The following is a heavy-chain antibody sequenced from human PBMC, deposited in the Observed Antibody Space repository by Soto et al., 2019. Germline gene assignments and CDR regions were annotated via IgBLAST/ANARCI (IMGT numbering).Heavy chain of an antibody. Sequence: QVQLVQSGPEVKNPGASVKVSCKASGYTFKNYGIKWVRQAPGQGLEWVGWITTYNGNRYSAEKYQVRVTMTTDTSTSTTYMELKSLRSDDTGVYYCARDAQPKGVAADGASDYWGQGTLVTVSS. CDR1: GYTFKNYG. CDR3: ARDAQPKGVAADGASDY. V-gene: IGHV1-18*01. J-gene: IGHJ4*02. CDR2: ITTYNGNR. D-gene: IGHD6-19*01.